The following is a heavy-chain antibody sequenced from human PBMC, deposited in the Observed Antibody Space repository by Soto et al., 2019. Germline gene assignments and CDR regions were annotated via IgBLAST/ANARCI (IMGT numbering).Heavy chain of an antibody. CDR3: AKSWAPYYYDSSGYYIPSNSFDY. D-gene: IGHD3-22*01. V-gene: IGHV3-23*01. CDR2: ISGSGGST. Sequence: PGGSLRLSCAASGFTFSSYAMSWVRQAPGKGLEWVSGISGSGGSTYYADSVKGRFTISRDNSKNTLYLQMNSLRAEDTAVYYCAKSWAPYYYDSSGYYIPSNSFDYWGQASLVTFSS. J-gene: IGHJ4*02. CDR1: GFTFSSYA.